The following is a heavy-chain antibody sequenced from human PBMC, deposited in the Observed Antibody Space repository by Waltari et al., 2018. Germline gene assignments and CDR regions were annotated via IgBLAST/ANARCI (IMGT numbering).Heavy chain of an antibody. CDR1: GFDFYGYA. CDR2: VSWSGATV. CDR3: AASRGVYWYFDF. Sequence: EVQLVESGGGLVQPGRSLRLSCAASGFDFYGYAMHWVRQVPGKGLEWVSVVSWSGATVGYADSVNGRFAISRDNAKNSLYLQMNSLRVEDTAFYYCAASRGVYWYFDFWGRGTLVSVSS. V-gene: IGHV3-9*01. D-gene: IGHD3-16*01. J-gene: IGHJ2*01.